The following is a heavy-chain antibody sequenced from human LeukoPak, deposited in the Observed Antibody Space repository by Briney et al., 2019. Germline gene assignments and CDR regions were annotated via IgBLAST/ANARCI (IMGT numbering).Heavy chain of an antibody. CDR1: GYSFTSYW. CDR2: IYPGDSDT. CDR3: ARLAFYGSRWNYFDY. D-gene: IGHD3-10*01. V-gene: IGHV5-51*01. J-gene: IGHJ4*02. Sequence: PGESLKISCKGSGYSFTSYWIGWVRQMPGKGLEWMGIIYPGDSDTRYSPSFQGQVTISADKSISTAYLQWSSLKASDTAMYYCARLAFYGSRWNYFDYWGQGTLVTVSS.